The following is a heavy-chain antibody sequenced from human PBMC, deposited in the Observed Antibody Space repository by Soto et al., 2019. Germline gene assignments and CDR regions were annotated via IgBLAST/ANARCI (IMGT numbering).Heavy chain of an antibody. CDR1: GYSISSGYY. CDR3: ARVKLAGRCGFDY. J-gene: IGHJ4*02. Sequence: SETLSLTCAVSGYSISSGYYWGWIRQPPGKGLEWIGSIYHSGSTYYNPSLKSRVTISVDTSKNQFSLKLSSVTAADTAVYYCARVKLAGRCGFDYWGQGTLVTVSS. D-gene: IGHD2-21*01. CDR2: IYHSGST. V-gene: IGHV4-38-2*01.